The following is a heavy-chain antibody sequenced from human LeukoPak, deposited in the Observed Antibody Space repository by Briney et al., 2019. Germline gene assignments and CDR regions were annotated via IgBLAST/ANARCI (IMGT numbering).Heavy chain of an antibody. V-gene: IGHV3-30-3*01. CDR1: GFTFSSYA. J-gene: IGHJ4*02. Sequence: GGSLRLSCAASGFTFSSYAMHWVRQAPGKGLEWVAVISYDGSNKYYADSVKGRFTISRDNSKNTLYLQMHSLRPGDTAVYYCVREDTPATANYWGQGTLVTISS. D-gene: IGHD2-21*02. CDR2: ISYDGSNK. CDR3: VREDTPATANY.